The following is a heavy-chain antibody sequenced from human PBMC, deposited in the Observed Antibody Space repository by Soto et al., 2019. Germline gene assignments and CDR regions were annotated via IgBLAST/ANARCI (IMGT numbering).Heavy chain of an antibody. J-gene: IGHJ4*02. CDR1: GGSISSYY. Sequence: PSETLSLTCTVSGGSISSYYWSWIRQPPGKGLEWIGYIYYSGSTNYNPSLKSRVTKSVDTSKNQFSLKLSSVTAADTAEYYCARRYGSGFDYWGQGTLVTVSS. V-gene: IGHV4-59*08. CDR2: IYYSGST. CDR3: ARRYGSGFDY. D-gene: IGHD3-10*01.